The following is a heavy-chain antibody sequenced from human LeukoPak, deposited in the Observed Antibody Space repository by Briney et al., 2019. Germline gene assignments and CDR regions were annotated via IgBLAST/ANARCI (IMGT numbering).Heavy chain of an antibody. V-gene: IGHV1-2*02. Sequence: ASVKVSCKASGYTFTGYYIHWVRQAPGQGLEWMGWINPNSGGTNYAQKLQGRVTMTTDTSTSTAYMELSSLRSEDTAVYYCARRYCTNGVCYNDRGAFDIWGQGTMVTVSS. CDR2: INPNSGGT. J-gene: IGHJ3*02. CDR1: GYTFTGYY. D-gene: IGHD2-8*01. CDR3: ARRYCTNGVCYNDRGAFDI.